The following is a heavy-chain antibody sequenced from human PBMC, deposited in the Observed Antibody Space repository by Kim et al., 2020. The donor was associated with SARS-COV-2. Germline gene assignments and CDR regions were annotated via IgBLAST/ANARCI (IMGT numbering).Heavy chain of an antibody. D-gene: IGHD4-17*01. CDR2: IYYSGST. J-gene: IGHJ4*02. CDR1: GGSISSSSYY. CDR3: ARQNDYGDYVIISVEDVAFDY. Sequence: SETLSLTCTVSGGSISSSSYYWGWIRQPPGKGLEWIGSIYYSGSTYYNPSLKSRVTISVDTSKNQFSLKLSSVTAADTAVYYCARQNDYGDYVIISVEDVAFDYWGQGTLVTVSS. V-gene: IGHV4-39*01.